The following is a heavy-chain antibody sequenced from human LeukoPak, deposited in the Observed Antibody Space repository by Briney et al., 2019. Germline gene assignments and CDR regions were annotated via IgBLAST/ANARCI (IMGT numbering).Heavy chain of an antibody. J-gene: IGHJ5*02. Sequence: GASVKVSCKASGYTFTAYNIHWVRQAPGQGLEGMGWMQPSSGATNYAQKFQGRVTMTGDTSISTAYIDLSRLTSDDTAFYYCASGRGRSWFDPWGRGTLVTVSS. D-gene: IGHD1-26*01. CDR3: ASGRGRSWFDP. CDR1: GYTFTAYN. V-gene: IGHV1-2*02. CDR2: MQPSSGAT.